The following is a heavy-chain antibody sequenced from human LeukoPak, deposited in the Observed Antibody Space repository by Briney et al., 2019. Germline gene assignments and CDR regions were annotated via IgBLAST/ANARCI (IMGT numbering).Heavy chain of an antibody. CDR3: ARDLSYFSFDD. V-gene: IGHV3-33*01. Sequence: GGSLRLSCAGPGFIFRSPGRIGVGQAPGKGREWVAGISPDEKKYYVDAVKGRFTISRDNSKNTLYLQMNSLRVEDTAMYYCARDLSYFSFDDWGQGTTVTVSS. D-gene: IGHD2-21*01. CDR1: GFIFRSPG. CDR2: ISPDEKK. J-gene: IGHJ6*02.